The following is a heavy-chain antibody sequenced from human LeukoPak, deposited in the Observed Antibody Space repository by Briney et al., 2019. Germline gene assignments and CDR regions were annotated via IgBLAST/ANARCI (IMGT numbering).Heavy chain of an antibody. D-gene: IGHD1-26*01. CDR1: GGSFSNYY. CDR2: INHSGGT. Sequence: SETLSLTCAVYGGSFSNYYWSWIRQSPGKGLEWIGEINHSGGTIYNPSLKGRATISIDTSKNQFSLKLSSVTAADTAVYYCARSKYELPFDYWGQGTLVTVSS. V-gene: IGHV4-34*01. J-gene: IGHJ4*02. CDR3: ARSKYELPFDY.